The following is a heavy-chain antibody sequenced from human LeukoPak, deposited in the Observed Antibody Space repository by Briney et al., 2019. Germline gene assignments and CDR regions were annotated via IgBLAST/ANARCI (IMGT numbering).Heavy chain of an antibody. CDR2: ISSTGYTT. V-gene: IGHV3-11*01. D-gene: IGHD2-15*01. CDR1: GFSFSEYY. J-gene: IGHJ4*02. CDR3: GRVAGVEFISV. Sequence: GRSLRLSCAASGFSFSEYYMAWIRQAPGKRLQWVSYISSTGYTTDYVDSVKGRFTISKDNAKNSLYLEMKSLRAEDTAVYYCGRVAGVEFISVWGQGTLVTVSS.